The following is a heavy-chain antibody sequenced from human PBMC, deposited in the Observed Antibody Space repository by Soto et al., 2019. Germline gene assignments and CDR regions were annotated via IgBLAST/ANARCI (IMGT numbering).Heavy chain of an antibody. CDR2: IYHSGDT. V-gene: IGHV4-38-2*01. Sequence: QVQLQESGPGLVKPSETLSLTCAVSGYSLTSGYYCGWIRQPPGKGLEWIGSIYHSGDTYYNPSLNSQVTISVDTTKNHFSLKLTSVTAADTAVYYCARARIVVAGTIVEYWGQGTLVTVSS. CDR3: ARARIVVAGTIVEY. CDR1: GYSLTSGYY. D-gene: IGHD6-19*01. J-gene: IGHJ4*02.